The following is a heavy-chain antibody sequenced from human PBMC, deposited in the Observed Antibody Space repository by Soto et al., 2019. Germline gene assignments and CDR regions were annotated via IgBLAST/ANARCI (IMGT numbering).Heavy chain of an antibody. V-gene: IGHV1-69*01. D-gene: IGHD1-7*01. CDR2: IIPIFVTP. CDR3: ARVLLRFVPGDLELLPGMEV. J-gene: IGHJ6*02. CDR1: GGSFSSSD. Sequence: QVQLVQSGAEVKKPGSSVKVSCKASGGSFSSSDITWVRQAPGQGLEWMGSIIPIFVTPKYAHKFQGRVTITADDSTSTVYRELRGLRLDDTAVYYCARVLLRFVPGDLELLPGMEVWGQGTTVIVSS.